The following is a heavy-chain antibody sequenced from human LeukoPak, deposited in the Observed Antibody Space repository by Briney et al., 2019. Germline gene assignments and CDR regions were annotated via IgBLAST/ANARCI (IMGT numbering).Heavy chain of an antibody. Sequence: SETLSLTCTVSGGSISSSSYYWGWIRQPPGKGLEWIGSIYYSGSTYYNPSLKSRVTISVDTSKNQFSLKLSSVTAADTAVYYCARHRGYYDSSNWFDPWGQGTLVTVSS. CDR3: ARHRGYYDSSNWFDP. J-gene: IGHJ5*02. D-gene: IGHD3-22*01. CDR1: GGSISSSSYY. CDR2: IYYSGST. V-gene: IGHV4-39*01.